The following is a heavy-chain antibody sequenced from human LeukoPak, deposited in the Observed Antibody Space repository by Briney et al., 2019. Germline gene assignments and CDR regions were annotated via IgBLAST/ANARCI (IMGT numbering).Heavy chain of an antibody. V-gene: IGHV3-21*01. CDR2: INNVGSHI. CDR1: GITFSSSA. Sequence: GGSLRLSCAASGITFSSSAMNWVRQAPGKGLEWVSSINNVGSHIYYAGSVRGRFTISRDNAKNSLYLQMSSLRAEDTAVYYCTRDPTQYLRYGYFDYWGQGTLVTVSS. CDR3: TRDPTQYLRYGYFDY. J-gene: IGHJ4*02. D-gene: IGHD4-11*01.